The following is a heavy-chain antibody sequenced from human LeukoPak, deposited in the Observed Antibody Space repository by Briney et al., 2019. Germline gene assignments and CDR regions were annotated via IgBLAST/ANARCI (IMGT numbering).Heavy chain of an antibody. Sequence: GGSLRLSCAASGLIFSSYAMDWVRQAPGNVLAWVASISYDVTNKYYANSVKGRFTTSRDASKNTMYLQMNSVRTEETAVYYCATSISVAENAFDIWGEGTMVTVSS. D-gene: IGHD6-19*01. J-gene: IGHJ3*02. CDR1: GLIFSSYA. CDR3: ATSISVAENAFDI. V-gene: IGHV3-30*04. CDR2: ISYDVTNK.